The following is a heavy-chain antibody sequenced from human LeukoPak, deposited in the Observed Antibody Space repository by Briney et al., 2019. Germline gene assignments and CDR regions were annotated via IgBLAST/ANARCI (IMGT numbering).Heavy chain of an antibody. CDR3: ARDTAAGLYYFDY. D-gene: IGHD6-13*01. V-gene: IGHV3-7*01. CDR2: IKQDGSEK. J-gene: IGHJ4*02. Sequence: GGSLRLSCAASGSTFSSYWMSWVRQAPGKGLEWVANIKQDGSEKYYVDSVKGRFTISRDNAKNSLYLQMNSLRAEDTAVYYCARDTAAGLYYFDYWGQGTLVTVSS. CDR1: GSTFSSYW.